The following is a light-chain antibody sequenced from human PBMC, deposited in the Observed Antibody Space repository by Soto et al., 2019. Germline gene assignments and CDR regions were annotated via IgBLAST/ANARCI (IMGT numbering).Light chain of an antibody. CDR3: QTWGTVIQV. CDR2: LNSDGSH. J-gene: IGLJ3*02. CDR1: SGHSSYA. Sequence: QPVLTQSPSASASLGASVKLTCTLSSGHSSYAIAWHQQQPEKGPRYLMKLNSDGSHSKGDEIPDRFSGSSSRAERYLTISSLQSEDEADYYCQTWGTVIQVFGGGTKLTVL. V-gene: IGLV4-69*01.